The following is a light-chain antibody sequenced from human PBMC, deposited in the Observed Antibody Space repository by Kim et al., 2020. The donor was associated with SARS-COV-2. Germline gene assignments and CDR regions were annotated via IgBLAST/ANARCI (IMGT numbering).Light chain of an antibody. J-gene: IGLJ1*01. CDR3: CSYAGSSTYV. V-gene: IGLV2-23*02. CDR1: SSDVGTYNL. Sequence: GQSITIPCTGTSSDVGTYNLVSWYQQHPGKAPKLMIYEVSKRPSGVSNRFSGSKSGNTASLTISGLQAEDEADYYCCSYAGSSTYVFGTGTKVTVL. CDR2: EVS.